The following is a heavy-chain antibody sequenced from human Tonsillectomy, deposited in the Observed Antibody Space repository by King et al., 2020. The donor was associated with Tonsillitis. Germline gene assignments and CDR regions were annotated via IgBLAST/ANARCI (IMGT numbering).Heavy chain of an antibody. Sequence: QFTLKESGPTLVKPTQTLTLTCTFSGFSVNTSGVGVGWIRQPPGKALEWLALIYWDDVKRYSPSLRSRLSIRKDTSKNHVVLTLTNMDSVDTATYYCAHTLAGHNWFDSWGQGTLVTVSS. CDR2: IYWDDVK. D-gene: IGHD3-16*01. V-gene: IGHV2-5*02. CDR3: AHTLAGHNWFDS. CDR1: GFSVNTSGVG. J-gene: IGHJ5*01.